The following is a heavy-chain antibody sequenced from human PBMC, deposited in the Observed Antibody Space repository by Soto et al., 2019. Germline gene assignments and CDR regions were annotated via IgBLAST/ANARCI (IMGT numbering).Heavy chain of an antibody. D-gene: IGHD2-21*01. J-gene: IGHJ2*01. V-gene: IGHV1-69*01. CDR1: GGSFRTYA. CDR2: IIPMLAAP. Sequence: QGQLVQSGAEVKKPGSSVKVSCKASGGSFRTYAINWVRQAPGQGLEWMGGIIPMLAAPTYAQKFQGRLTITADESTTTVYMELSSLTPEDTAVYYCARVGPPSPSVIWFFDLWGRGTLVTVSS. CDR3: ARVGPPSPSVIWFFDL.